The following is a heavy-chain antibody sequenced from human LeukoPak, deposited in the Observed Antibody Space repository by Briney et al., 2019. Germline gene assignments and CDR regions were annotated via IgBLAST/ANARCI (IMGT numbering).Heavy chain of an antibody. V-gene: IGHV4-4*02. CDR3: ARGVTTAIDY. CDR1: GGSISSSNW. Sequence: PSETLSLTCAVSGGSISSSNWWSWVRQPPGKGLEWIGEIYHSGSTYYNPSLKSRVTISVDTSKNQFSLKLSSVTAADTAVYYCARGVTTAIDYWGQGTLVTVSS. D-gene: IGHD2-21*02. J-gene: IGHJ4*02. CDR2: IYHSGST.